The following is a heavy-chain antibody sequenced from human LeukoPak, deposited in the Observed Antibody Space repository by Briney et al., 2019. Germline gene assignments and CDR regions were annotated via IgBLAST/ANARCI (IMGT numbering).Heavy chain of an antibody. J-gene: IGHJ4*02. CDR1: GHTFTIYG. V-gene: IGHV1-18*01. Sequence: ASVKVSYRASGHTFTIYGIIWARQAPGQGLEWMGWISGYNGNTNYAQKLQSRVTMTTDTYTSTAYMELRSLRSDDTAVYYCARGGLEFQLLLDYWGQGTLVTVSS. CDR3: ARGGLEFQLLLDY. CDR2: ISGYNGNT. D-gene: IGHD2-2*01.